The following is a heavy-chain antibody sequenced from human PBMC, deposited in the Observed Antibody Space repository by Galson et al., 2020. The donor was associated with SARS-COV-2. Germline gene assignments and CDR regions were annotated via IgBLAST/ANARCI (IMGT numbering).Heavy chain of an antibody. Sequence: GESLKISCKGSGYSFTSYWISWVRQTPGKGLEWMVRIDPSDSYTNYSPSFHGHVTISADKSIRTAYLQWTSLKASDTAMYYCARHRYYYDLLTDALDIGGQGTMVTGSS. CDR2: IDPSDSYT. V-gene: IGHV5-10-1*01. CDR3: ARHRYYYDLLTDALDI. J-gene: IGHJ3*02. CDR1: GYSFTSYW. D-gene: IGHD3-22*01.